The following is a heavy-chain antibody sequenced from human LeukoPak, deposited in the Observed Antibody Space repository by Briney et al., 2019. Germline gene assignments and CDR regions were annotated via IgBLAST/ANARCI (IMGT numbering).Heavy chain of an antibody. V-gene: IGHV4-34*01. Sequence: SETLSLTCAVYGGSFSGYYWSWIRQPPGKGLEWIGEINHSGSTNYNPSLKSRVTISVDTSKNQFSLKLSSVTAADTAVYYCARGSRYYYGSGSFPPLYWGQGTLVTVSS. CDR1: GGSFSGYY. CDR3: ARGSRYYYGSGSFPPLY. J-gene: IGHJ4*02. D-gene: IGHD3-10*01. CDR2: INHSGST.